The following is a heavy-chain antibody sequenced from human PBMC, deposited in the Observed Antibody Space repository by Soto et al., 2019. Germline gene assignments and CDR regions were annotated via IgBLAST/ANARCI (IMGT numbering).Heavy chain of an antibody. Sequence: SETLSLTCTVSGASISGFYWSWMRKSAGKGLEWIGRIYATGTTDYNPSLKSRVMMSVDTSKKQFSLKLRSVTAADTAVYYCVRDGTKTLRDWFDPWGQGISVTVSS. D-gene: IGHD1-1*01. CDR1: GASISGFY. J-gene: IGHJ5*02. V-gene: IGHV4-4*07. CDR2: IYATGTT. CDR3: VRDGTKTLRDWFDP.